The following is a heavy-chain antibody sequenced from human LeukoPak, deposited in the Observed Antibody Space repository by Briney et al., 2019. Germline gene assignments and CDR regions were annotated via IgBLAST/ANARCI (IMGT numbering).Heavy chain of an antibody. D-gene: IGHD3-22*01. CDR3: ARVLNYYDSSGYYSYYFDY. CDR2: TYYSGST. CDR1: GGSISSGDYY. J-gene: IGHJ4*02. V-gene: IGHV4-30-4*01. Sequence: SETLSLTCTVSGGSISSGDYYWSWIRQPPGKGLEWIGYTYYSGSTYYNPSLKSRVTTSVDTSKNQFSLKLSSVTAADTAVYYCARVLNYYDSSGYYSYYFDYWGQGTLVTVSS.